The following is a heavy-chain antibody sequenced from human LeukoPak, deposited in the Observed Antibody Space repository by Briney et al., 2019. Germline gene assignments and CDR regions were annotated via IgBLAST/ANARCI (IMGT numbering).Heavy chain of an antibody. Sequence: SETLSLTCAVYGVSFSGYYWSWIRQPPGQGREWIGEINHSVSTNYKPSLKSRVTISVDTSKNQFSLKLGSVTAADTAVYYCARGFLVWYPRRGMDVWGQGTTVTVSS. CDR1: GVSFSGYY. CDR3: ARGFLVWYPRRGMDV. J-gene: IGHJ6*02. CDR2: INHSVST. V-gene: IGHV4-34*01. D-gene: IGHD3-3*01.